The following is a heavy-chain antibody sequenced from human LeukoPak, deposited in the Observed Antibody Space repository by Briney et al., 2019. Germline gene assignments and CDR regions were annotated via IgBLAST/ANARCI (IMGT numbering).Heavy chain of an antibody. V-gene: IGHV3-11*01. D-gene: IGHD6-13*01. CDR1: GFTFSDYC. J-gene: IGHJ4*02. Sequence: GGSLRLSCAASGFTFSDYCMIWIRQAPGKGLEWVSYISSIGSTIYYADSVKGRFTISRDNAKNSLYLQMNSLRAEDTAVYYCARSGIAAAGTPFDYWGQGTLVTVSS. CDR3: ARSGIAAAGTPFDY. CDR2: ISSIGSTI.